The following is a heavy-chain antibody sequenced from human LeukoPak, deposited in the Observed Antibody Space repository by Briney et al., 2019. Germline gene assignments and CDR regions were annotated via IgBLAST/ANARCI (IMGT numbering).Heavy chain of an antibody. CDR1: GGSITNYY. J-gene: IGHJ4*02. V-gene: IGHV4-59*01. CDR2: ISSSGNT. Sequence: SETLSLTCTVSGGSITNYYWSWIRQSPGKGLEWIGYISSSGNTNYNAALKGRVTISVDTYKNHFSPILSSVTAADTAVYYCARGPPDSQWLVWYYFDYWGQGTLVTVSS. CDR3: ARGPPDSQWLVWYYFDY. D-gene: IGHD6-19*01.